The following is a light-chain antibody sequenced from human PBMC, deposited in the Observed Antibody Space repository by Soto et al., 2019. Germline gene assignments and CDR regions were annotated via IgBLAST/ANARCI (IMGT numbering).Light chain of an antibody. CDR1: SSNIGAGYD. CDR3: QSYDSRLSGYWV. J-gene: IGLJ3*02. Sequence: QSVLTQPPSVSGAPGQRVTISCTGSSSNIGAGYDVHWYQQLPGTAPKLLIFGNVNRPSGVPDRFSGSKSGTSASLAITGLQAEDGADYYCQSYDSRLSGYWVFGGGTKLAVL. V-gene: IGLV1-40*01. CDR2: GNV.